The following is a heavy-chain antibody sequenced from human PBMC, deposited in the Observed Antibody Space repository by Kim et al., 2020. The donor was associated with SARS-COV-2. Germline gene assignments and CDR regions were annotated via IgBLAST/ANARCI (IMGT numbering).Heavy chain of an antibody. J-gene: IGHJ5*02. D-gene: IGHD3-16*01. CDR3: ARDIRGTWFDP. V-gene: IGHV3-7*01. CDR2: EK. Sequence: EKYYIDSVKGRITISRDNAKNLMYLQMSALRAEDTAVYYCARDIRGTWFDPWGQETLVTVSS.